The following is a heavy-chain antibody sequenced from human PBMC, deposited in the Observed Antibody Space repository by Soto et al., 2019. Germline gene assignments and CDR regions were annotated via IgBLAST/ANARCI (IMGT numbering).Heavy chain of an antibody. D-gene: IGHD2-15*01. CDR1: GGSFSGYY. V-gene: IGHV4-34*01. CDR3: AREGPVVAATRAKSDYYYYMDV. CDR2: INHSGST. J-gene: IGHJ6*03. Sequence: PSETLSLTCAVYGGSFSGYYWSWIRQPPGKGLEWIGEINHSGSTNYNPSLKSRVTISVDTSKNQFSLKLSSVTAADTAVYYCAREGPVVAATRAKSDYYYYMDVWDKGTTVTVPS.